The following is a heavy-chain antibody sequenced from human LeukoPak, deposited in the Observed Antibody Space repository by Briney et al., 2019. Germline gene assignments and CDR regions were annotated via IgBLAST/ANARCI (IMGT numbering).Heavy chain of an antibody. CDR2: IYYSGST. D-gene: IGHD2-21*01. CDR3: ARDSITRSDSEYFQH. J-gene: IGHJ1*01. V-gene: IGHV4-30-4*01. CDR1: GGSISSGDYY. Sequence: PSQTLSLTCTVSGGSISSGDYYWSWIRQPPGKGLEWIGYIYYSGSTYYNPSLKSRVTISVDTSKSQFSLKLSSVTAADTAVYYCARDSITRSDSEYFQHWGQGTLVTVSS.